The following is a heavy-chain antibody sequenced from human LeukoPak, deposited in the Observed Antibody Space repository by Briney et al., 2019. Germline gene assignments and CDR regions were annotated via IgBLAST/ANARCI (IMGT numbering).Heavy chain of an antibody. CDR3: ARESSGWYYDY. Sequence: SETLSLTCTVSGGSISSYYWNWLRQPAGKDLEWIGRIYTSGSTNYNPSLKRRVTMSVDKSKNQFSLKLNSVTAAAPAGYYCARESSGWYYDYWGQGTLVTVSS. V-gene: IGHV4-4*07. D-gene: IGHD6-19*01. CDR2: IYTSGST. CDR1: GGSISSYY. J-gene: IGHJ4*02.